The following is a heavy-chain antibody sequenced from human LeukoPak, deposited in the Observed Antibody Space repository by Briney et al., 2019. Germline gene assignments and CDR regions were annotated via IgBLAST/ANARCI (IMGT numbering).Heavy chain of an antibody. V-gene: IGHV4-59*12. CDR3: AKSNGYGLIDI. D-gene: IGHD3-22*01. CDR2: IFYSGST. CDR1: GGSISSYY. Sequence: KTSETLSLTCTVSGGSISSYYRGWVRQPPGEALEWIGNIFYSGSTYYSPSLKSRVTISLDTSRNQFSLKLNSVTAADTAVYYCAKSNGYGLIDIWGQGTMVTVSS. J-gene: IGHJ3*02.